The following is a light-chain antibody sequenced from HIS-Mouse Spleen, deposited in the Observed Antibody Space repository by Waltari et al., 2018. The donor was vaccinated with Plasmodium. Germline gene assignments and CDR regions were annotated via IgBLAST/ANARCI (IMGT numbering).Light chain of an antibody. V-gene: IGKV3-15*01. CDR1: QSVSSN. Sequence: EIVMTQSPATLSVSPGERATLSCRASQSVSSNLAWYQQKPGHAPRLLIYGASTRSTGIPAGFSGSGSGTEFTLTISSLQSEDFAVYYCQQYNNWSFTFGPGTKVDIK. J-gene: IGKJ3*01. CDR2: GAS. CDR3: QQYNNWSFT.